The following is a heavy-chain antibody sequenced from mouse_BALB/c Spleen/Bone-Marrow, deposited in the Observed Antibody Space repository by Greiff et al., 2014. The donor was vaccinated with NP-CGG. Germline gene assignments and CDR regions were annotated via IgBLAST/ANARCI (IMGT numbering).Heavy chain of an antibody. CDR3: ARIYVGYFLFDY. D-gene: IGHD2-3*01. CDR1: GYTFTDYN. V-gene: IGHV1S29*02. Sequence: VQLQQSGPELVKPGASVRISCKASGYTFTDYNMHWVKQSHGQSLGWIGYIYPYNGGTGYNQEFKSKATLTVDNSSSTAYMELRSLTSEDSAVYYCARIYVGYFLFDYWGQGTTLTVSS. CDR2: IYPYNGGT. J-gene: IGHJ2*01.